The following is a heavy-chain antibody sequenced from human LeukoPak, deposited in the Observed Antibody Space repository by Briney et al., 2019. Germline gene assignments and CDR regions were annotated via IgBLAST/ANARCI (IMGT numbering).Heavy chain of an antibody. J-gene: IGHJ4*02. D-gene: IGHD3-22*01. Sequence: GASVKVSCKASGYIFTSYGISWVRQAPGKGLEWMGGFDPEDGETIYAQKFQGRVTMTEDTSTDTAYMELSSLRSEDTAVYYCATYYDSSGYYSFDYWGQGTLVTVSS. V-gene: IGHV1-24*01. CDR2: FDPEDGET. CDR1: GYIFTSYG. CDR3: ATYYDSSGYYSFDY.